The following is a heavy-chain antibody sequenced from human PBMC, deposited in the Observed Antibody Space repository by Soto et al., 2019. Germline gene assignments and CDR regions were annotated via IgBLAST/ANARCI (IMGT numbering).Heavy chain of an antibody. D-gene: IGHD3-10*01. J-gene: IGHJ6*02. CDR1: VFTFSNYA. V-gene: IGHV3-23*01. CDR2: ISGSGGST. Sequence: GGSLRLSCAASVFTFSNYAMNWVRQAPGKGLEWVSVISGSGGSTYYADSVKGRFTISRDNAKNSLYLQMNSLRAEDTAVYYCARDNYGSGRDYYGMDVWGQGTTVTVSS. CDR3: ARDNYGSGRDYYGMDV.